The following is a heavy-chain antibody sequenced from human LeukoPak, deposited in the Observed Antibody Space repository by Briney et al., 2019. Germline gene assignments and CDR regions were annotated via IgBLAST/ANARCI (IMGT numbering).Heavy chain of an antibody. J-gene: IGHJ6*03. Sequence: PGGSLRLSCAASGFTFSSYNMRWVRQAPGKGLEWVSVISASGGSPHYTYSVKGRFTISRDNSKNTLYLQINSLRAEDTAVYYCAKAVGRYYYYCIDAWGKGTTVTVSS. CDR2: ISASGGSP. V-gene: IGHV3-23*01. CDR3: AKAVGRYYYYCIDA. D-gene: IGHD1-26*01. CDR1: GFTFSSYN.